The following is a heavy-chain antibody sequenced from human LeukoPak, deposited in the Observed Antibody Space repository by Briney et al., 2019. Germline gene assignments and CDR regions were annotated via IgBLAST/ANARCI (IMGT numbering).Heavy chain of an antibody. J-gene: IGHJ5*02. D-gene: IGHD6-13*01. CDR1: GGSISSGSCY. CDR2: IYTSGST. CDR3: ATGRGYSSSWYWFDP. V-gene: IGHV4-61*02. Sequence: PSQTLSLTCTVSGGSISSGSCYWSWIRQPAGKGLEWIGRIYTSGSTNYNPSLKSRVTISVDTSKNQFSLKLSSVTAADTAVYYCATGRGYSSSWYWFDPWGQGTLVTVSS.